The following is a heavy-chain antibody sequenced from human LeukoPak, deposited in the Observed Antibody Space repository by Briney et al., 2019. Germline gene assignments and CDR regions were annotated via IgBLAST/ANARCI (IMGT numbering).Heavy chain of an antibody. V-gene: IGHV3-23*01. CDR2: INLSGSST. CDR3: AKDVWRYSGSYYDFDY. Sequence: GGSLRLSCAASGFTFSNCAMSWVRQAPGKGLEWVSGINLSGSSTYYADSVKGRFTISRDNSKNTLYLQMNSLRAEDTAVYYCAKDVWRYSGSYYDFDYWGQGTLDTVSS. CDR1: GFTFSNCA. D-gene: IGHD1-26*01. J-gene: IGHJ4*02.